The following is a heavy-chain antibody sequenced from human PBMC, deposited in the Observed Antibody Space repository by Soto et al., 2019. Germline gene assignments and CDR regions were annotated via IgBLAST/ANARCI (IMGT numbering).Heavy chain of an antibody. V-gene: IGHV4-31*03. CDR1: GGSISSGGYY. CDR2: IYSSGST. CDR3: ARGVVAPKADAFDI. J-gene: IGHJ3*02. D-gene: IGHD2-2*01. Sequence: SETLSLTCTVSGGSISSGGYYWSWVRQHPGKGLEWIGYIYSSGSTYYNPSLKSRLTMSVDASKNQFSLRVTSVTAADTAVYYCARGVVAPKADAFDIWGQGTMVTVSS.